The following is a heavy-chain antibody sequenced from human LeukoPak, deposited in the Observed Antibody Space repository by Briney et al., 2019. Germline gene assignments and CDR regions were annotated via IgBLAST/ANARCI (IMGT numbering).Heavy chain of an antibody. Sequence: GRSLRLSCAASGFTVSSNYMSWVRQAPGKGLEWVSVIYSGGSIYYADSVKGRFTISRDNSKNTLYLQMNSLRAEDTAVYYCARRRSGYYYGAFDIWGQGTMVTVSS. CDR2: IYSGGSI. J-gene: IGHJ3*02. D-gene: IGHD3-22*01. CDR1: GFTVSSNY. CDR3: ARRRSGYYYGAFDI. V-gene: IGHV3-66*01.